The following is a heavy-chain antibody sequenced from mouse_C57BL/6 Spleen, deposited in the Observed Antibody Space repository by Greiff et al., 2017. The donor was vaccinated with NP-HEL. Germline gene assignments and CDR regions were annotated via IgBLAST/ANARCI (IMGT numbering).Heavy chain of an antibody. CDR1: GYTFTSYW. Sequence: QVQLKQPGTELVKPGASVKLSCKASGYTFTSYWMHWVKQRPGQGLEWIGNINPSNGGTNYNEKFKSKATLTVDKSSSTAYMQLSSLTSEDSAVYYCARTLYGSSYDWDFDVWGTGTTVTVSS. CDR3: ARTLYGSSYDWDFDV. D-gene: IGHD1-1*01. V-gene: IGHV1-53*01. J-gene: IGHJ1*03. CDR2: INPSNGGT.